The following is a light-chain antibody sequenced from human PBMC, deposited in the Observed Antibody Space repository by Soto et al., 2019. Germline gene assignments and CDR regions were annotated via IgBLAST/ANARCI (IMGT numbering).Light chain of an antibody. J-gene: IGKJ1*01. CDR3: QHYNNWPRT. CDR2: GAS. Sequence: IVMTQSPATLSVSPGERATLSCRASQSVIRNLAWYQQKPGQSPRLLIYGASTGATGIPARFIGSGSGTEFTLTIGSLQSEDFEVYYCQHYNNWPRTFGQGTKVDIK. V-gene: IGKV3-15*01. CDR1: QSVIRN.